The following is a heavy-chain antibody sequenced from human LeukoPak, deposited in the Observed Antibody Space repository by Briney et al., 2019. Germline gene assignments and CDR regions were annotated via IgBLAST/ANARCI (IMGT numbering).Heavy chain of an antibody. V-gene: IGHV4-59*01. CDR3: ARGSYDFWSGYWGDAFDI. Sequence: SETLSLTCTVSGGSISSYYWSWIRQPPGKGLEWIGYIYDSGSTNYNPSLKSRVTISVDTSKNQFSLKLSSVTAADTAVYYCARGSYDFWSGYWGDAFDIWGQGTMVTVSS. D-gene: IGHD3-3*01. J-gene: IGHJ3*02. CDR2: IYDSGST. CDR1: GGSISSYY.